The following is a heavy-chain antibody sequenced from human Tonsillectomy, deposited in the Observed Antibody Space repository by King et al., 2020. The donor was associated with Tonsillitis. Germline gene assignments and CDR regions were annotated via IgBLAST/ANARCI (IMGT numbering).Heavy chain of an antibody. V-gene: IGHV3-43*01. D-gene: IGHD3-10*01. Sequence: EVQLVESGGVVVQPGGSLRLSCAASGFTFDDYTMHWVRQAPGKGLEWVSLISWDGVIIYYADSVKGRFTISRDNSRNSLFLQMNSLRTEDNALYYCAKDLGYYYGMDVWGQGTTVTVSS. CDR3: AKDLGYYYGMDV. J-gene: IGHJ6*02. CDR2: ISWDGVII. CDR1: GFTFDDYT.